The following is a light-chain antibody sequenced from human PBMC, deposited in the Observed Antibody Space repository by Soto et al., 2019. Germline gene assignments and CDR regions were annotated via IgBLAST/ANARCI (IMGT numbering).Light chain of an antibody. V-gene: IGKV1-39*01. CDR1: QSISSY. J-gene: IGKJ1*01. CDR3: QQCYSTPAWT. Sequence: DIQMTQSPSSLSASVGDSVSASCPASQSISSYLNWYQQKPGKAPKLMIYAASSLQSGVPSRFSGSGSATDFTPTISSLQPEDFATYYCQQCYSTPAWTFGQGTKVDIK. CDR2: AAS.